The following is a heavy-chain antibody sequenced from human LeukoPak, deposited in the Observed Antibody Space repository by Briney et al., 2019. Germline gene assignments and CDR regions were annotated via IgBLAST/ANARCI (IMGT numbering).Heavy chain of an antibody. D-gene: IGHD2-2*01. CDR1: GFTFSSYG. J-gene: IGHJ6*02. CDR2: IYSGGST. Sequence: GRSLRLSCAASGFTFSSYGLHWVRQAPGKGLEWVSVIYSGGSTYYADSVKGRFTISRDNSKNTLYLQMNSLRAEDTAVYYCATETRRYRSTAALYYYGMDVWGQGTTVTVSS. V-gene: IGHV3-66*01. CDR3: ATETRRYRSTAALYYYGMDV.